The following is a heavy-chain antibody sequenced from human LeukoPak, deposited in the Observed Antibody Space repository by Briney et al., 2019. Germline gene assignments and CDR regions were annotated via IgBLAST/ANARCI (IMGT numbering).Heavy chain of an antibody. Sequence: KPSETLSLTCTVSGSSISSGSHYWSWIRQPAGKGLEWIGRIYTSGSTNYNPSLKSRVTISVDTSKNQFSLKLSSVTAADTAVYYCAGDAEQLERRGAFDYWGQGTLVTVSS. D-gene: IGHD1-1*01. CDR1: GSSISSGSHY. V-gene: IGHV4-61*02. CDR3: AGDAEQLERRGAFDY. J-gene: IGHJ4*02. CDR2: IYTSGST.